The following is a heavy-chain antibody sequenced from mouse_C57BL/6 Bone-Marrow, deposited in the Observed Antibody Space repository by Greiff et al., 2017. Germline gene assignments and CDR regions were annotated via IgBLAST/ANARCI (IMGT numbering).Heavy chain of an antibody. CDR3: TQTVVAKGGY. V-gene: IGHV14-4*01. D-gene: IGHD1-1*01. J-gene: IGHJ2*01. Sequence: VQLQQSGAELVRPGASVKLSCTASGFNIKDDYMHWVKQRPEQGLEWIGWIDPANGDTEYASKFQGKATITADTSSNTAYLQLSSLTSEDTAVYNCTQTVVAKGGYWGKGTTLTVSS. CDR2: IDPANGDT. CDR1: GFNIKDDY.